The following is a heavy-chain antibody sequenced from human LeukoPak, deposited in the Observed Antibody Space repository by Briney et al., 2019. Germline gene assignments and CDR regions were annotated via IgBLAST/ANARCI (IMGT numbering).Heavy chain of an antibody. CDR2: INLNSGGT. CDR3: ARTSRITMVRGVMTGGPLGY. V-gene: IGHV1-2*02. Sequence: ASVKVSCKASGYTFTGYYMHWVRQAPGQGLEWMGWINLNSGGTNYAQKFQGRVTMTRDTSISTAYMELSRLRSDDTAVYYCARTSRITMVRGVMTGGPLGYWGQGTLVTVSS. J-gene: IGHJ4*02. D-gene: IGHD3-10*01. CDR1: GYTFTGYY.